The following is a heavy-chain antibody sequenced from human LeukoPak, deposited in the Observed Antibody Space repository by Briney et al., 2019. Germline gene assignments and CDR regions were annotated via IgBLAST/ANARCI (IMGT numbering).Heavy chain of an antibody. CDR2: INHSGST. V-gene: IGHV4-34*01. CDR1: GGSFSGYY. J-gene: IGHJ4*02. Sequence: PSETLSLTCAVYGGSFSGYYWSWTRQPPGKGLEWIGEINHSGSTNYNPSLKSRVTISVDTSKNQFSLKLSSVTAADTAVYYCARGLGDSSGYQIDYWGQGTLVTVSS. CDR3: ARGLGDSSGYQIDY. D-gene: IGHD3-22*01.